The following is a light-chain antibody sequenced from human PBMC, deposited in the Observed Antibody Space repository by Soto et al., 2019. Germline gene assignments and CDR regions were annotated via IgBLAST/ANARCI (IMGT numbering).Light chain of an antibody. CDR1: QSIITN. J-gene: IGKJ2*01. CDR3: QQRSNWPKT. V-gene: IGKV3-11*01. CDR2: GAS. Sequence: EVVLTQSPATLSLSPGQRATLSCRASQSIITNLGWYQQKPGQAPRLLIYGASHRAAGIPARFSGSGSGTDFTLTISSLEPEDFAVYYCQQRSNWPKTFGQWTKLESK.